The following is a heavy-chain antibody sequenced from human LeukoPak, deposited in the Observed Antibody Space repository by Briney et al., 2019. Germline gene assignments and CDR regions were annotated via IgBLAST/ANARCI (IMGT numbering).Heavy chain of an antibody. CDR1: GGSISSSSYY. Sequence: SETLSLTCTVSGGSISSSSYYWGWIRQPPGKGLEWIGSVYSSGSTFYNPSLQSRVAISVDTSKNQFSLKLFSVTAADTAVFYCARHPDSSDSSAYPYYFDHWGQGTLVTVSS. CDR3: ARHPDSSDSSAYPYYFDH. V-gene: IGHV4-39*01. J-gene: IGHJ4*02. CDR2: VYSSGST. D-gene: IGHD3-22*01.